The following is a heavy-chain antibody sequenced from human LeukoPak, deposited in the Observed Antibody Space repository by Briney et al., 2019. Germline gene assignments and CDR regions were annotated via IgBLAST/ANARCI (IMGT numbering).Heavy chain of an antibody. CDR2: IKQDGSEK. Sequence: GSLRLSCAASGFTFSNYAMNWVRQAPGKGLEWVANIKQDGSEKYYVDSVKGRFTISRDNAKDSLYLQMNSLRAEDTAVYYCARGLIAAAGRDWFDPWGQGTLVTVSS. CDR1: GFTFSNYA. CDR3: ARGLIAAAGRDWFDP. D-gene: IGHD6-13*01. V-gene: IGHV3-7*01. J-gene: IGHJ5*02.